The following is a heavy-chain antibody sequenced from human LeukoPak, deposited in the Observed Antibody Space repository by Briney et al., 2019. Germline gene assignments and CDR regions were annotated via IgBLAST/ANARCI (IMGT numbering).Heavy chain of an antibody. J-gene: IGHJ4*02. D-gene: IGHD3-3*01. Sequence: PSETLSLTCIVSGGSISSYHWSWIRQPAGKGLEWIGRIYTSGSTTYNPSLKSRVTMSVDTSKNQFSLTLSSVTAADTAVHHCASSIFGVVPPAYWGQGTLVTVSS. CDR1: GGSISSYH. CDR3: ASSIFGVVPPAY. CDR2: IYTSGST. V-gene: IGHV4-4*07.